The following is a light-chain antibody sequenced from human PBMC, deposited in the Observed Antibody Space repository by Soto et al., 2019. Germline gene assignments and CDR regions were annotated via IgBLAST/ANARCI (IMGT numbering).Light chain of an antibody. CDR2: DNN. V-gene: IGLV1-51*01. Sequence: QSVLTQPPSVSVAPGQKVNISCSGSGSNIGTNYVSWYQHLPGTAPKLLIYDNNQRPSGIPDRFSGSKSGPSATLGITGLQTGDEADYYCGTWDSSLSAGVFGGGTKLTVL. J-gene: IGLJ3*02. CDR3: GTWDSSLSAGV. CDR1: GSNIGTNY.